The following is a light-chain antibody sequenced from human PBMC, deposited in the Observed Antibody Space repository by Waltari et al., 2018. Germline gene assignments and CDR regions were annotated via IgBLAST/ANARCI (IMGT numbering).Light chain of an antibody. V-gene: IGLV2-14*03. J-gene: IGLJ1*01. CDR2: DVS. CDR3: SSYTSSSTLV. CDR1: SSDVGGYNY. Sequence: QSALTQPASVSGSPGQSITISCTGTSSDVGGYNYVSWYQQHPGKAPKLMIYDVSNRASGVSNGCSGSKSGNTASLTISGLQAEDEADYYCSSYTSSSTLVFGTGTKVTVL.